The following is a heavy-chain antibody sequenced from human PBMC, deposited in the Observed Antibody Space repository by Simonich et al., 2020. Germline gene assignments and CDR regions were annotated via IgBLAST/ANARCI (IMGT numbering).Heavy chain of an antibody. J-gene: IGHJ4*02. Sequence: QVQLVQSGAEVKKPGASVKVSCKASGYTFTGYYMHWVRQAPGKGLGWRGWINTNRGGTNYAQKFQGRVTMTRDTSISTAYRELSRLRSDDTAVYYCASSKRGYNWNDFDYWGQGTLVTVSS. D-gene: IGHD1-1*01. CDR2: INTNRGGT. CDR1: GYTFTGYY. V-gene: IGHV1-2*02. CDR3: ASSKRGYNWNDFDY.